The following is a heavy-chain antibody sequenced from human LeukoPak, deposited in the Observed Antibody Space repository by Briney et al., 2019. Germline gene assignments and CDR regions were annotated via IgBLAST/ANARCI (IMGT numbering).Heavy chain of an antibody. Sequence: GGSLRLSCAASGFTFSIYWVHWVRQAPGKGLVWVSSINSDGSSASYADSVKGRFTISRDNAKNTLYLQMNTLRAENTAVYYCARDPYGSGDGYFDYWGQGTLVTVSS. CDR2: INSDGSSA. CDR3: ARDPYGSGDGYFDY. V-gene: IGHV3-74*01. D-gene: IGHD3-10*01. J-gene: IGHJ4*02. CDR1: GFTFSIYW.